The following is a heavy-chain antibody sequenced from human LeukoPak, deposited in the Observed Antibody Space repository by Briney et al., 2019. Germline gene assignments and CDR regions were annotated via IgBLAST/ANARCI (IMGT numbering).Heavy chain of an antibody. J-gene: IGHJ4*02. CDR2: ISAYNGNT. D-gene: IGHD4-17*01. CDR1: GYIFTSYG. CDR3: ARDGYDYGDFLFDY. Sequence: GASVKVSCKASGYIFTSYGISWVRQAPGQGLEWMGWISAYNGNTNYAQKLQGRVTMTTDTSTSTAYMELRSLRSDDTAVYYCARDGYDYGDFLFDYWGQGTLVTVSS. V-gene: IGHV1-18*01.